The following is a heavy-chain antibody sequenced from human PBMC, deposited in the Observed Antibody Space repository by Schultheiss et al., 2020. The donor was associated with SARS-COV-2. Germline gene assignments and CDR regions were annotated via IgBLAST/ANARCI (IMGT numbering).Heavy chain of an antibody. D-gene: IGHD6-13*01. CDR1: GYTFTSYG. CDR3: ARDTTWGSSSWSLYYYYMDV. J-gene: IGHJ6*03. CDR2: ISAYNGNT. Sequence: ASVKVSCKASGYTFTSYGISWVRQAPGQGLEWMGWISAYNGNTNYAQKLQGRVTMTTDTSTSTAYMELRSLRSDDTAVYYCARDTTWGSSSWSLYYYYMDVWGKGTTVTVSS. V-gene: IGHV1-18*01.